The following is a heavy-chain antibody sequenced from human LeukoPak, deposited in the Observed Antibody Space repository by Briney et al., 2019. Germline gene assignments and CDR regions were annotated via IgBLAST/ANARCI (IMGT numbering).Heavy chain of an antibody. CDR2: ISWNSGSI. D-gene: IGHD4-17*01. J-gene: IGHJ4*01. CDR3: EKNNGDPIQGYFDY. Sequence: GRSLRLSCAASGFTFDDYAMHWVRHAPGKGLEWVSGISWNSGSIGYADSVKGRFTISRDNAKNSMYLQMNSLRAEDMALYYFEKNNGDPIQGYFDYWGHGTLVTASS. CDR1: GFTFDDYA. V-gene: IGHV3-9*03.